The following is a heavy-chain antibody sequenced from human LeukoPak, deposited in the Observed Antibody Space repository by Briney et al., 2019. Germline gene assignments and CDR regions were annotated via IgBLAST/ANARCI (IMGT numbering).Heavy chain of an antibody. CDR1: GYTFTGYY. J-gene: IGHJ5*02. V-gene: IGHV1-2*02. CDR2: INPNSGGT. CDR3: ARGYCTNGVCPNWFDP. D-gene: IGHD2-8*01. Sequence: ASVKVSCKASGYTFTGYYMHWVRQAPGQGLEWMGWINPNSGGTNYAQKFQGRVTMTRDTSISTAYMELSRLRSDDTAVYYCARGYCTNGVCPNWFDPWGQGTLVTVSS.